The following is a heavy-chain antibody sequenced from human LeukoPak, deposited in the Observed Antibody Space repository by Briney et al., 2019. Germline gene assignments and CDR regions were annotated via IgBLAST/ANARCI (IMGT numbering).Heavy chain of an antibody. CDR3: ASLYGSGSYNYYYYGMDV. V-gene: IGHV3-11*01. Sequence: GGSLRLSCAASGFTFSDYYMSWIRQAPGKGLEWVSYISSSGSTIHYADSVKGRFTISRDNAKNSLYLQMNSLRAEDTAVYYCASLYGSGSYNYYYYGMDVWGQGTTVTVSS. J-gene: IGHJ6*02. CDR1: GFTFSDYY. D-gene: IGHD3-10*01. CDR2: ISSSGSTI.